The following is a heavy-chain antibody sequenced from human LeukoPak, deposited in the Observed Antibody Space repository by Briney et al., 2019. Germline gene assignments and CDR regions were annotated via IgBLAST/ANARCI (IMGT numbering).Heavy chain of an antibody. J-gene: IGHJ4*02. V-gene: IGHV3-48*02. Sequence: PGGSLRLSCAASGFTFSSFGMNWVRQAPGRGLEWISYISHTSSAIEYADSVKGRFTMSRDNAGNSEYLQMNSLRDEDTAVYFCARNPAWGYFDYWGQGALVTVSS. CDR1: GFTFSSFG. CDR3: ARNPAWGYFDY. D-gene: IGHD7-27*01. CDR2: ISHTSSAI.